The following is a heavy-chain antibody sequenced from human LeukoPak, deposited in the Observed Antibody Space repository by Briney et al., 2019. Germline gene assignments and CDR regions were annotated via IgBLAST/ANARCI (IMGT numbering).Heavy chain of an antibody. V-gene: IGHV3-21*01. Sequence: GGYLRLSCAASGFTFSSYSMNWVRQAPGKGLEWVSSISSSSSYIYYADSVKGRFTISRDNAKNSLYLQMNSLRAEDTAVYYCAREQLWLLTDYWGQGTLVTVSS. CDR1: GFTFSSYS. CDR2: ISSSSSYI. CDR3: AREQLWLLTDY. J-gene: IGHJ4*02. D-gene: IGHD5-18*01.